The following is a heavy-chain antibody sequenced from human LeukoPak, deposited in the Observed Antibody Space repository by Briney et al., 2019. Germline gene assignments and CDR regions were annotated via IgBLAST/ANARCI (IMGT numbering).Heavy chain of an antibody. CDR1: GGSISSSSYY. CDR2: IYYSGST. J-gene: IGHJ4*02. V-gene: IGHV4-39*07. Sequence: PSETLSLTCTVSGGSISSSSYYWGWIRQPPGKGLEWIGSIYYSGSTYYNPSLKSRVTISVDTSKNQFSLKLSSVTAADTAVYYCARVVPIAAARQYYFDYWGQGTLVTVSS. CDR3: ARVVPIAAARQYYFDY. D-gene: IGHD6-13*01.